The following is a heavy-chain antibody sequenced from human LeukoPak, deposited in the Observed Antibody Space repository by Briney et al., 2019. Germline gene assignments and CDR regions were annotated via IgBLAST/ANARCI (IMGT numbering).Heavy chain of an antibody. CDR2: TSTGGTS. CDR1: GFSVTNNF. J-gene: IGHJ6*02. CDR3: AREAYHYYGMDV. D-gene: IGHD3-16*01. V-gene: IGHV3-66*01. Sequence: GGSLRLACAAAGFSVTNNFMSWVRQAPGKGLEWVSVTSTGGTSYYPDSVKGRFTISRDNSKNTLYLQMNSLRAEDTAVYYCAREAYHYYGMDVWGQGTTVTVSS.